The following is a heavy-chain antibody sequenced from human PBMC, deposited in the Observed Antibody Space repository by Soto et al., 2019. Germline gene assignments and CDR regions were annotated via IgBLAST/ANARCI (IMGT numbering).Heavy chain of an antibody. CDR3: AREPNYFDY. CDR1: GYTFTTYG. Sequence: ASVKVSCKASGYTFTTYGISWVRQAPGQGLEWMGWISAHNGNKKYAQKLQGRVTMTTDTSTSTAYMELRSLRSDDTAVYYCAREPNYFDYWGQGTLVTVSS. J-gene: IGHJ4*02. CDR2: ISAHNGNK. V-gene: IGHV1-18*01.